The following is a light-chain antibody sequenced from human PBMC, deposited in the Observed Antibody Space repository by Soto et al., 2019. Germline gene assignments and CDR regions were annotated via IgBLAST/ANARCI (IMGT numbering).Light chain of an antibody. J-gene: IGKJ1*01. CDR1: QSISNH. CDR2: GAS. V-gene: IGKV3-15*01. Sequence: EIVMTQSPATLSVSPGEGATLSCRASQSISNHLAWFQQKPGQAPRLLITGASTRVTGIPARFSGSGSGTEFTLTISSLQSDDFAVDYCQQYHGWPWTFGQGTKVEIK. CDR3: QQYHGWPWT.